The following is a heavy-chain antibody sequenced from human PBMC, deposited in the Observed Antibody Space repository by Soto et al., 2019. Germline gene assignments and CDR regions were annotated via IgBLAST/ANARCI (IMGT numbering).Heavy chain of an antibody. CDR2: IIPIFGTA. J-gene: IGHJ3*02. CDR3: ARAYLANYDFWSGYYIVSAFDI. Sequence: SVKVSCKASGGTFSSYAISWVRQAPGQGLEWMGGIIPIFGTANYAQKFQGRVTITANESTSTAYMELSSLRSEDTAVYYCARAYLANYDFWSGYYIVSAFDIWGQGTMVTVSS. V-gene: IGHV1-69*13. CDR1: GGTFSSYA. D-gene: IGHD3-3*01.